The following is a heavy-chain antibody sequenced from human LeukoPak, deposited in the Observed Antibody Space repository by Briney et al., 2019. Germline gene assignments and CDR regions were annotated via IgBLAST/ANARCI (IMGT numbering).Heavy chain of an antibody. Sequence: QVQLQESGPGLVKPSETLSLTCTVSGGFISSYYWSWIRQPPRKVLEWIGYIYYSGSTNYNPSLKSRVTISVDTSKNQFSPKLSSVTAADTAVYYCAGDTGSYWRWFDPWGQGTLVTVSS. CDR2: IYYSGST. V-gene: IGHV4-59*01. CDR1: GGFISSYY. D-gene: IGHD1-26*01. CDR3: AGDTGSYWRWFDP. J-gene: IGHJ5*02.